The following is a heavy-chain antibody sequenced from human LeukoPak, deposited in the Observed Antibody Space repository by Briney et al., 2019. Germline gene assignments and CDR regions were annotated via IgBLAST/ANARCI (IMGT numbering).Heavy chain of an antibody. CDR3: ARGRGSSWYYFDS. CDR2: IYYSGIT. CDR1: GGSISSGDYY. Sequence: PSETLSLTCTVSGGSISSGDYYWSWIRQPPGKGLEWIGYIYYSGITYYNLSLRSRVTISVDTSKNQFSLRVSSVTAADTAVYYCARGRGSSWYYFDSWGQGTLVTVSS. V-gene: IGHV4-30-4*08. J-gene: IGHJ4*02. D-gene: IGHD6-13*01.